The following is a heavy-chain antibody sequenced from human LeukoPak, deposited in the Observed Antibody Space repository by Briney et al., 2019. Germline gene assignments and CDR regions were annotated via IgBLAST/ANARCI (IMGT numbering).Heavy chain of an antibody. CDR1: GGSISSYY. Sequence: SETLSLTCTVSGGSISSYYGSWIRQPPGKGLEWVGYIYYNGITNYNPSLESRVTISVDTSKNQFSLKLSSVTAADTAVYYCTRHDAVPVIGHGMGVWGQGTTVTVSS. CDR3: TRHDAVPVIGHGMGV. D-gene: IGHD3-16*02. J-gene: IGHJ6*02. CDR2: IYYNGIT. V-gene: IGHV4-59*08.